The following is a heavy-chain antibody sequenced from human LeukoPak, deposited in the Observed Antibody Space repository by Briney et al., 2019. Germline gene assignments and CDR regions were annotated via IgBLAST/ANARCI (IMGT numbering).Heavy chain of an antibody. J-gene: IGHJ4*02. CDR2: IYHSGST. D-gene: IGHD6-19*01. CDR3: ARDKNYSSGWYAFDY. Sequence: PSGTLSLTCAVSGGSISSSNWWSWVRQPPGKGLEWIGEIYHSGSTNYNPSLKSRVTISVDKSKNQFSLKLSSVTAADTAVYYCARDKNYSSGWYAFDYWGQGTLVTVSS. CDR1: GGSISSSNW. V-gene: IGHV4-4*02.